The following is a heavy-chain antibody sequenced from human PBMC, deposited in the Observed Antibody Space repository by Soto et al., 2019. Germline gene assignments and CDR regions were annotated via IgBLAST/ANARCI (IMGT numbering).Heavy chain of an antibody. Sequence: GGSLRLSCAASGFTFSDYYMSWIRQAPGKGLEWVSYISSSGSTIYYADSVKGRFTISRDNAKNSLYLQMNSLRAEDTAVYYCATKPGVVVAATSRYYFDYWGQGTLVTVSS. CDR2: ISSSGSTI. CDR3: ATKPGVVVAATSRYYFDY. J-gene: IGHJ4*02. CDR1: GFTFSDYY. V-gene: IGHV3-11*01. D-gene: IGHD2-15*01.